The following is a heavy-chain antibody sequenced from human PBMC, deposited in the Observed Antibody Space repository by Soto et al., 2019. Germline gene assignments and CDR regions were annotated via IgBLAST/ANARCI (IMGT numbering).Heavy chain of an antibody. CDR2: ISAYNGNT. V-gene: IGHV1-18*01. J-gene: IGHJ5*02. D-gene: IGHD2-8*01. CDR3: ARFPSVLMVYDNWFDP. CDR1: GYTFTSYG. Sequence: QVQLVQSGAEVKKPGASVKVSCKASGYTFTSYGISWVRQAPGQGLEWMGWISAYNGNTNYAQKLQGRVTMTTDTSTSTAYMELRSLRSDDTTVYYCARFPSVLMVYDNWFDPWGQGTLVTVSS.